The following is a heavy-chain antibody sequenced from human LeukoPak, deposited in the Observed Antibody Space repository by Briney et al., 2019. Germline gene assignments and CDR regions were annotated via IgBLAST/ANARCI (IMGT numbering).Heavy chain of an antibody. CDR2: INPSGST. CDR1: GGSFSGYY. J-gene: IGHJ5*02. D-gene: IGHD5-18*01. CDR3: ASTYSYGPGWFDP. V-gene: IGHV4-34*01. Sequence: SETLSLTCAVYGGSFSGYYWSWIRQPPGRGLEWIGEINPSGSTNYNPSLKSRVTISVDTSKNQFSLKLSSVTAADTAVYYCASTYSYGPGWFDPWGQGTLVTVSS.